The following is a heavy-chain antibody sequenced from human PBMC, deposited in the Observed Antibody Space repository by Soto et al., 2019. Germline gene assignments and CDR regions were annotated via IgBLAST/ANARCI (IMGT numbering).Heavy chain of an antibody. CDR2: ISGYSATI. CDR1: GFKFTSYG. Sequence: EVELVNSGEGLVYPGGSLRLSGEASGFKFTSYGMNWVRQAPGKGLEWLAYISGYSATIVYADSVRGRFTVSRDNARTSVFLQLNNLRDDDTAVYYCARAGAGRPDYWGQGTLVLVSS. D-gene: IGHD6-13*01. J-gene: IGHJ4*02. CDR3: ARAGAGRPDY. V-gene: IGHV3-48*02.